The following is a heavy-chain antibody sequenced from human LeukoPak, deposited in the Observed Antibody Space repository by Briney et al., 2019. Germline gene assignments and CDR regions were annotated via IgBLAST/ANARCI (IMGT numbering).Heavy chain of an antibody. CDR2: FDPEDGET. V-gene: IGHV1-24*01. CDR1: GYTLTELS. CDR3: ATDRKLRFLEWSLDFDY. Sequence: ASVKVSCKXSGYTLTELSMHWVRQAPGKGLEWMGGFDPEDGETIYAQKFQGRVTMTEDTSTDTAYMELSSLRSEDTAVYYCATDRKLRFLEWSLDFDYWGQGTLVTVSS. J-gene: IGHJ4*02. D-gene: IGHD3-3*01.